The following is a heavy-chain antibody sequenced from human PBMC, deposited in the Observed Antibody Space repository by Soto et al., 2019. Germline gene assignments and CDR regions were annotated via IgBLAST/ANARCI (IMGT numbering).Heavy chain of an antibody. J-gene: IGHJ4*02. D-gene: IGHD6-19*01. CDR3: TREAVTGYDY. CDR2: ISAYNGNT. Sequence: ASVKVSCKASGYTFTSYAMHWVRQAPGQRLEWMGWISAYNGNTNYAQKLQGRVTMTTDTSTSTASMELRSLRSDDTAVYYCTREAVTGYDYWGQGTLVTVSS. CDR1: GYTFTSYA. V-gene: IGHV1-18*01.